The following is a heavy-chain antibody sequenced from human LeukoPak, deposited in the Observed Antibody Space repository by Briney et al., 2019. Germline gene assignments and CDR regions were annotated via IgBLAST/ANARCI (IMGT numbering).Heavy chain of an antibody. J-gene: IGHJ3*02. V-gene: IGHV3-21*01. CDR2: ISSSSSYI. CDR3: ARETDDYGDYVGAFDI. CDR1: GFTFSSYS. Sequence: GGSLRLSCAASGFTFSSYSMNWVRQAPGKGLEWVSSISSSSSYIYHADSVKGRFTISRDNAKNSLYLQMNSLRAEDTAVYYCARETDDYGDYVGAFDIWGQGTMVTVSS. D-gene: IGHD4-17*01.